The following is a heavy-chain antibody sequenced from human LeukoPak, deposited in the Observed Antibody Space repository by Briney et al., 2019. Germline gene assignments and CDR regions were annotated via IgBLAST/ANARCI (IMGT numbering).Heavy chain of an antibody. D-gene: IGHD3-10*01. J-gene: IGHJ5*02. CDR1: GYTFTGYY. CDR3: ASEIYGSRGRPFDP. CDR2: INPNSGGT. Sequence: ASVKVSCKASGYTFTGYYMHWVRQAPGQGLEWMGWINPNSGGTNYAQKFQGRVTMTRDTSISTAYMELSRLRSDDTAVYYCASEIYGSRGRPFDPRGQGTLVTVSS. V-gene: IGHV1-2*02.